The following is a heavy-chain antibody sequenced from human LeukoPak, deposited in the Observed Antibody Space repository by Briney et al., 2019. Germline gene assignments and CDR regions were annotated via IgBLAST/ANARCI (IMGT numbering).Heavy chain of an antibody. D-gene: IGHD5-18*01. V-gene: IGHV1-69*04. CDR3: ARDQGLTAPPPYGLDV. J-gene: IGHJ6*02. Sequence: SVKVTCKTSGGTFSSSAITWLRQAPGQGLEWMGRIIPVLNITRYTQKFQGRVTITADTSTSTVYMELSSLRSEETAVYYCARDQGLTAPPPYGLDVWGQGTTVIVSS. CDR1: GGTFSSSA. CDR2: IIPVLNIT.